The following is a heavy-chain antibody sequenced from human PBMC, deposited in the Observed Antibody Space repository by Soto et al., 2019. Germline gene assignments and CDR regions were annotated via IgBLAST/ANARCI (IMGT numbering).Heavy chain of an antibody. CDR2: ISYDGSNK. Sequence: QVQLVESGGGVVQPGRSLRLSCAASGFTFSSYGMHWVRQAPGKGLEWVAVISYDGSNKYYADSVKGRFTISRDNSKNTLYLQMNSLRAEDTAVYYCAKAPMYEWFYFDYWGQGTLVTVSS. D-gene: IGHD2-8*01. CDR1: GFTFSSYG. CDR3: AKAPMYEWFYFDY. V-gene: IGHV3-30*18. J-gene: IGHJ4*02.